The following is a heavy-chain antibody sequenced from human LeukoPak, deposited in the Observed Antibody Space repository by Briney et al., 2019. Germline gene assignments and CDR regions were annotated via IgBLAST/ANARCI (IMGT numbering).Heavy chain of an antibody. Sequence: PSETLSLTCAVYSGSFSGYYWSWIRQPPGKGLEWIGEINHSGSTNYNPSLKSRVTISVDTSKNQFSLKLSSVTAADTAVYYCARGWYCSSTSCYGIDYWGQGTLVTVSS. V-gene: IGHV4-34*01. J-gene: IGHJ4*02. CDR1: SGSFSGYY. CDR3: ARGWYCSSTSCYGIDY. CDR2: INHSGST. D-gene: IGHD2-2*01.